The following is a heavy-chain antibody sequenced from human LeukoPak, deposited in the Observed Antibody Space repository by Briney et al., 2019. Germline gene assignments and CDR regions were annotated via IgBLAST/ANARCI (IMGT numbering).Heavy chain of an antibody. CDR1: GGSISSYY. J-gene: IGHJ4*02. Sequence: SQTLSLTCTVSGGSISSYYWSWIRQPPGKGLEWIGYIYYSGSTNYNPSLKSRVTISVDTSKNQFSLKLSSVTAADTAVYYCARVTNYARYYFDYWGQGTLVTVSS. CDR2: IYYSGST. CDR3: ARVTNYARYYFDY. V-gene: IGHV4-59*01. D-gene: IGHD1-7*01.